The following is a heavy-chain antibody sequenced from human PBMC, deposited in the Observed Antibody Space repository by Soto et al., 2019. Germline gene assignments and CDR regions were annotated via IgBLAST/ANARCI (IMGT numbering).Heavy chain of an antibody. V-gene: IGHV3-30-3*01. J-gene: IGHJ4*02. Sequence: QVQLVASGGGVVQQGRSLTLSCEASGFTFRRHAIHWVRQAPGKRLEWVAVISRDGSNEYYEDSVKGRFTISRDNSKNTLFLQLNSVRLEDTAVYYCARSRNGGVADSFDYWGQGTLVTVSS. CDR1: GFTFRRHA. CDR2: ISRDGSNE. D-gene: IGHD3-10*01. CDR3: ARSRNGGVADSFDY.